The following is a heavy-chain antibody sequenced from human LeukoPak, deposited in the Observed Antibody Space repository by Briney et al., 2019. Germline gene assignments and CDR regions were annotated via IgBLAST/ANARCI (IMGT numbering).Heavy chain of an antibody. CDR2: ISAYNGNT. D-gene: IGHD6-13*01. V-gene: IGHV1-18*01. CDR1: GYTFTSYG. CDR3: ARDSPGGRGSSWYGRVNWFDP. J-gene: IGHJ5*02. Sequence: ASVKVSCKASGYTFTSYGISWVRQAPGQGLEWIGWISAYNGNTNYAQKLQGRVTMTTDTSTSTAYMELRSLRSDDTAVYYCARDSPGGRGSSWYGRVNWFDPWGQGTLVTVSS.